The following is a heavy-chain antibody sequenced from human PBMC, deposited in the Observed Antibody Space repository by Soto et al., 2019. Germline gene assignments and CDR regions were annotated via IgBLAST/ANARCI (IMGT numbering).Heavy chain of an antibody. CDR2: IIPILGIP. CDR3: ASAYRTTWYNWFDP. Sequence: QVQLVQSGAEVKKPGSSVKVSCKASGGTFSTYSISWVRQAPGQGPEWMGRIIPILGIPNYAQKFQGRVTITADNSTSIVYMEVSGLRSEDTAVYYCASAYRTTWYNWFDPWGQGTLVTVSS. CDR1: GGTFSTYS. D-gene: IGHD6-13*01. V-gene: IGHV1-69*02. J-gene: IGHJ5*02.